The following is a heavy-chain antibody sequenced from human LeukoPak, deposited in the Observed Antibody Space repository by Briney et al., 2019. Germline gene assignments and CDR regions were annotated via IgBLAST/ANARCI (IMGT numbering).Heavy chain of an antibody. V-gene: IGHV3-74*01. CDR1: GFTFSSYS. CDR2: INSDGSST. D-gene: IGHD2-2*01. CDR3: ARGRCSSTSCFPDY. J-gene: IGHJ4*02. Sequence: GGSLRLSCAASGFTFSSYSMNWVRQAPGKGLVWVSRINSDGSSTSYADSVKGRFTISRDNAKNTLYLQMNSLRAGDTAVYYCARGRCSSTSCFPDYWGQGTLVTVSS.